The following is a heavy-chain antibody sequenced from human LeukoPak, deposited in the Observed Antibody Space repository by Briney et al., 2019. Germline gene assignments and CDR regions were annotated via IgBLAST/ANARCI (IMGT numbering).Heavy chain of an antibody. J-gene: IGHJ4*02. V-gene: IGHV3-66*01. CDR2: IDSGGYT. CDR1: RFTVSSSY. CDR3: ARGGSGWYAFDS. D-gene: IGHD6-19*01. Sequence: GGSLRLSCAASRFTVSSSYMNWVRQAPGKGLEWVSLIDSGGYTYYAGSVKGRFTISRDNSKNTLYLQMSSLRVEDTAVYYCARGGSGWYAFDSWGQGTLVTVSS.